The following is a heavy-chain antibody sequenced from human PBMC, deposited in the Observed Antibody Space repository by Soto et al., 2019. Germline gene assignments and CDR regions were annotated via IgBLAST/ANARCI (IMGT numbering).Heavy chain of an antibody. V-gene: IGHV3-72*01. CDR2: IRNEPYGYTT. CDR1: GFSLSDHY. J-gene: IGHJ4*02. D-gene: IGHD4-17*01. CDR3: ADVAWNRDYVP. Sequence: EVQLVASGGGLVQPGGSLRLSCVASGFSLSDHYMDWVRQAPGKGLEWLGLIRNEPYGYTTNYAASVKGRFTITRDDSQNSLSLQMDSLTAEDAAICYCADVAWNRDYVPWGQGTLVTVSS.